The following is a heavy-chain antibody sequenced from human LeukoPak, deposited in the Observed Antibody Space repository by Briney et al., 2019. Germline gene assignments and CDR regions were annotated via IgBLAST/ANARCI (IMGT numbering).Heavy chain of an antibody. D-gene: IGHD6-13*01. CDR2: IDPSDSYT. CDR3: ARRQQLDWFDP. CDR1: GYXFTNYW. J-gene: IGHJ5*02. Sequence: GESLKISCNGSGYXFTNYWINWVRQMPGKGLEWMGRIDPSDSYTNYSPAFQGHVTISVDKSISTAYLQWSSLKASDTAMYYCARRQQLDWFDPWGQGTLVTVSS. V-gene: IGHV5-10-1*01.